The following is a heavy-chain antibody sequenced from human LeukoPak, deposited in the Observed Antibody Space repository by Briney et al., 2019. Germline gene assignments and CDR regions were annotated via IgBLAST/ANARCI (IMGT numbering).Heavy chain of an antibody. CDR2: IAYDGSRA. D-gene: IGHD1-14*01. V-gene: IGHV3-33*01. J-gene: IGHJ4*02. CDR1: GFTFGGYG. CDR3: TRYNNDHFDY. Sequence: GGSLRLSCAGSGFTFGGYGMHWFLQTPGKGREGVAVIAYDGSRAFYAESVKGRFTISRDNSKNTMSVQMDDLRAEDTAVYYCTRYNNDHFDYWGEGNLVTASS.